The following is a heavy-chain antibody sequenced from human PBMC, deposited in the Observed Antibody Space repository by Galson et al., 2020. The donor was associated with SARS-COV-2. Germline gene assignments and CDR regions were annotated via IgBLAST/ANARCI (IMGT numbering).Heavy chain of an antibody. Sequence: GESLKISCKASGYTFTDYYMHWVRQAPGQGLEWMGWINPKSGDTNYAQKFQGRVIMTRDTSISTAYMELGRLKSDDTAIYYCVPGARIVVVXXXXXXFDYWGQGTLVTVSS. CDR3: VPGARIVVVXXXXXXFDY. V-gene: IGHV1-2*02. D-gene: IGHD2-2*01. CDR1: GYTFTDYY. CDR2: INPKSGDT. J-gene: IGHJ4*02.